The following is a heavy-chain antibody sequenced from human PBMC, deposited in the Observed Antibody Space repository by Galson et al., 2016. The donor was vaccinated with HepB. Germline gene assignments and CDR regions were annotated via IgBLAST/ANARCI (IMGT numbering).Heavy chain of an antibody. Sequence: SLRLSCAASGFSFSSYGMHWVRQAPGKGLEWVAIIWYDGSKKYYADSVKGRFTISRDNSKKTLYLQMNSLRAEDTAVYYCARDLVPHSLDYRGQGTLVTVSS. CDR3: ARDLVPHSLDY. V-gene: IGHV3-33*01. J-gene: IGHJ4*02. D-gene: IGHD2-8*02. CDR1: GFSFSSYG. CDR2: IWYDGSKK.